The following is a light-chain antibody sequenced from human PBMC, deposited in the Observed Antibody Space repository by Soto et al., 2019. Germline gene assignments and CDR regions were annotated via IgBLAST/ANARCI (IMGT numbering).Light chain of an antibody. J-gene: IGLJ1*01. CDR2: DVA. V-gene: IGLV2-14*03. CDR1: SSDVGAYNY. Sequence: QSALTQPASVSGSPGQSITISCTGTSSDVGAYNYVSWYQQHPGKAPTLIIFDVANRPSGVSNRFSGSKSGNTASLTISGLQGEDEADYYCNSYTDSSTYVFGTGTKVTVL. CDR3: NSYTDSSTYV.